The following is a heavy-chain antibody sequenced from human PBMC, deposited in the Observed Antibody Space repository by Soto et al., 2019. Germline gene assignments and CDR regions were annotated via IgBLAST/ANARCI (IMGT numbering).Heavy chain of an antibody. V-gene: IGHV3-48*01. CDR2: IDNRGTTI. CDR1: GSSFSSYS. J-gene: IGHJ4*02. CDR3: ARDLDYSFDY. D-gene: IGHD4-4*01. Sequence: EVQLVESGGGLVQPGGSLRLSCATSGSSFSSYSINWVRQAPGKGLEWVSYIDNRGTTISYADSVKGRFTISGDTAKDSVYLQMNSLRVEDTAVYFCARDLDYSFDYWSQGTLVTVSS.